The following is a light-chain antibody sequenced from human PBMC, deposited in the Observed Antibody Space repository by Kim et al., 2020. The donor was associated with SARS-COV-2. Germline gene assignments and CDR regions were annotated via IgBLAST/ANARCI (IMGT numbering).Light chain of an antibody. CDR2: YDS. V-gene: IGLV3-21*04. J-gene: IGLJ1*01. Sequence: SYELTQPPSVSVAPGKTARITCGGNNIGSKSVHWYQQKPGQAPVLVIYYDSDPPSGIPERFSCSNSGNTATLTISRVEAGDEAEYYCQAWDSSSDPFYVF. CDR1: NIGSKS. CDR3: QAWDSSSDPFYV.